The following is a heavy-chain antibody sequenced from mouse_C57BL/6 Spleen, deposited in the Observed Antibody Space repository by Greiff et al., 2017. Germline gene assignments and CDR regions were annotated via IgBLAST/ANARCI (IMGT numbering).Heavy chain of an antibody. CDR1: GYAFSSSW. D-gene: IGHD2-4*01. CDR2: IYPGDGDT. J-gene: IGHJ4*01. Sequence: VKLMESGPELVKPGASVKISCKASGYAFSSSWMNWVKQRPGKGLEWIGRIYPGDGDTNYNGKFKGKATLTADKSSSTAYMQLSSLTSEDSAVYFCARGRNYDYAYAMDYWGQGTSVTVSS. CDR3: ARGRNYDYAYAMDY. V-gene: IGHV1-82*01.